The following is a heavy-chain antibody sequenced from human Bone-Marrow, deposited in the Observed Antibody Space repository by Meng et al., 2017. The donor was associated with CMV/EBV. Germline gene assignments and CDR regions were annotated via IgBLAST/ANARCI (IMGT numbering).Heavy chain of an antibody. CDR3: AKVRWQMYYFDY. CDR2: ISYDGSDK. D-gene: IGHD5-24*01. CDR1: GFTLSTYD. Sequence: CAASGFTLSTYDMHWVRQPPDKGLEWVAVISYDGSDKHYADSAKGRFTISRDNSKNTLYLQMNSLRAEDTAVYYCAKVRWQMYYFDYWGQGTLVTVSS. V-gene: IGHV3-30*18. J-gene: IGHJ4*02.